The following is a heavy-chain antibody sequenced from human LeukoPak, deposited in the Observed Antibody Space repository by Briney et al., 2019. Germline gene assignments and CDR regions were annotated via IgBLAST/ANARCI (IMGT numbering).Heavy chain of an antibody. CDR2: ISTSGRT. CDR1: GFTFSSYA. Sequence: TRGSLRLSCADSGFTFSSYAMSWVRQAPGKGLEWVSLISTSGRTHYADSVQGRFTISRDNSKNTLSLHMNSLRAEDTAVYYCARDLDSSGYYHVVDSWGQGALVTVSS. D-gene: IGHD3-22*01. V-gene: IGHV3-23*01. CDR3: ARDLDSSGYYHVVDS. J-gene: IGHJ4*02.